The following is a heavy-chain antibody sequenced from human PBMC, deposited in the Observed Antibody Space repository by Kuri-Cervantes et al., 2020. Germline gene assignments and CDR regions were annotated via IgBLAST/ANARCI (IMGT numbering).Heavy chain of an antibody. D-gene: IGHD2-21*02. J-gene: IGHJ4*02. CDR3: ARDFSVTNPFSFDY. Sequence: GESLKISCAASGFTFSDYYMNWIRQAPGKGLEWVSYISSSSNTIYHADSVKGRFTISRDNSKNTLYLQMNSLRAEDTAVYYCARDFSVTNPFSFDYWGQGTLVTVSS. V-gene: IGHV3-11*04. CDR2: ISSSSNTI. CDR1: GFTFSDYY.